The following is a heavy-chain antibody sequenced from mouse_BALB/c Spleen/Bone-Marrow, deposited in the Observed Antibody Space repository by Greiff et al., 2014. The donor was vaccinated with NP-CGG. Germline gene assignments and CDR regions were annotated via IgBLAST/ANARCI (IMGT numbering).Heavy chain of an antibody. J-gene: IGHJ4*01. Sequence: QVQLKESGAELVRPGASVEIFCKASGYTLPNYWLGWGRQRPGHGLEWVGDIYPGGIYTNYNEKFKGKATLTADISSSTAYMQLSSLTSEDSAVYFCAKEDRTEEYYYVMDYWGQGTSVTVSS. D-gene: IGHD2-14*01. CDR1: GYTLPNYW. V-gene: IGHV1-63*01. CDR2: IYPGGIYT. CDR3: AKEDRTEEYYYVMDY.